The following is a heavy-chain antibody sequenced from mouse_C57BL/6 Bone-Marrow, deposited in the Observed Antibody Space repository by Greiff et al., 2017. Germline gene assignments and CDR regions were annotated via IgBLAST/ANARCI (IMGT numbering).Heavy chain of an antibody. V-gene: IGHV1-81*01. CDR2: IYPRSGNT. J-gene: IGHJ3*01. D-gene: IGHD2-5*01. CDR3: ARWVYYSNAWFAY. CDR1: GYTFTSYG. Sequence: VKLQESGAELARPGASVKLSCKASGYTFTSYGISWVKQRTGQGLEWIGEIYPRSGNTYYNEKFKGKATLTADKSSSTAYIELRSLTSEDSAVYFCARWVYYSNAWFAYWGQGTLVTVSA.